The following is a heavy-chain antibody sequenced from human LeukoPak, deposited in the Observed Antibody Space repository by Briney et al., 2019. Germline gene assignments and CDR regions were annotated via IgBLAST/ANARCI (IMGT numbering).Heavy chain of an antibody. Sequence: EASVKVSCKASGYTFTGYYMHWVRQAPGQGLEWMGRINPNSGGTNYAKKFQGRVTMTRDTSISTAYMELSRLRSDDTAVYYCARDLITMVRGPITPPHYWGQGTLVTVSS. V-gene: IGHV1-2*06. CDR3: ARDLITMVRGPITPPHY. D-gene: IGHD3-10*01. J-gene: IGHJ4*02. CDR1: GYTFTGYY. CDR2: INPNSGGT.